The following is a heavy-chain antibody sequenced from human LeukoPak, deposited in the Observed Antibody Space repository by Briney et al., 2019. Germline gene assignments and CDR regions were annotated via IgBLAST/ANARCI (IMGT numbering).Heavy chain of an antibody. CDR3: ARDNVPGYFDY. D-gene: IGHD2-8*01. CDR1: GYSISSGYY. J-gene: IGHJ4*02. V-gene: IGHV4-38-2*02. Sequence: SETLSLTCTVSGYSISSGYYWGWIRQPPGKGLEWIGSINHSGNTFYKPSLKSRLTISVDRSKNQFSLRLSSVTPADTAVYYCARDNVPGYFDYWGQGTLVTVSS. CDR2: INHSGNT.